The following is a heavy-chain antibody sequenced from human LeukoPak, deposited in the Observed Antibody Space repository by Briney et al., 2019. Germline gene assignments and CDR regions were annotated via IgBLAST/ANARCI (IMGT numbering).Heavy chain of an antibody. CDR1: GGSFSGYY. CDR3: AGGRLPPYYFDY. CDR2: INHSGST. Sequence: SETLSLTCAVYGGSFSGYYWSWIRQPPGKGLEWIGEINHSGSTNYNPSPKSRVTISVDTSKNQFSLKLSSVTAADTAVYYCAGGRLPPYYFDYWGQGTLVTVSS. J-gene: IGHJ4*02. V-gene: IGHV4-34*01. D-gene: IGHD2-15*01.